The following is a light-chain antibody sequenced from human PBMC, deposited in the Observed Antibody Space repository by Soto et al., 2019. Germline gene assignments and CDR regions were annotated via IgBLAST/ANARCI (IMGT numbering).Light chain of an antibody. Sequence: QPVLTQPPSVSGAPGQTVTISCTRSSSNIGAGYDVHWYQQLPGTAPKLLIYGNSNRPSGVPDRFSGSKSGTSASLAITGLPAEDEADYYCQSYDSSLSGTVFGGGTKLTVL. J-gene: IGLJ3*02. CDR2: GNS. CDR3: QSYDSSLSGTV. CDR1: SSNIGAGYD. V-gene: IGLV1-40*01.